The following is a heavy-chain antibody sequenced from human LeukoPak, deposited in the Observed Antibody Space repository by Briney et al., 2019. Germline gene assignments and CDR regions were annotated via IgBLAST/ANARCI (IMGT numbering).Heavy chain of an antibody. CDR3: ARGPRGDSSGEFDY. D-gene: IGHD3-22*01. V-gene: IGHV1-2*02. CDR1: GYTFTGYY. J-gene: IGHJ4*02. Sequence: ASVKVSCKASGYTFTGYYMHWVRQAPGQGLEWMGWINPNSGGTNYAQKFQGRVTMTRDTSISTAYMEPSRLRSDDTAVYYCARGPRGDSSGEFDYWGQGTLVTVSS. CDR2: INPNSGGT.